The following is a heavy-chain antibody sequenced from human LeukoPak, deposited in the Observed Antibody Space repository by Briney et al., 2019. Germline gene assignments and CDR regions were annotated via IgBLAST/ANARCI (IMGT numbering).Heavy chain of an antibody. CDR3: ARGDKWLLQYFDY. D-gene: IGHD3-22*01. V-gene: IGHV1-2*02. Sequence: SVKVSCKASGYTFTSYYMHWVRQAPGQGLEWMGWINPNSGGTNYAQKFQGRVTITRDTSISTAYMELSRLRSDDTAVYYCARGDKWLLQYFDYWGQGTLVTVSS. J-gene: IGHJ4*02. CDR2: INPNSGGT. CDR1: GYTFTSYY.